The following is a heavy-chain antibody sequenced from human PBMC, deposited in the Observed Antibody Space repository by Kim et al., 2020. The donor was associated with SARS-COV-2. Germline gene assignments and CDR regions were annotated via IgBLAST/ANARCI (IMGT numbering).Heavy chain of an antibody. J-gene: IGHJ6*02. D-gene: IGHD5-12*01. CDR2: ISYDGSNK. CDR1: GFTFSSYG. V-gene: IGHV3-30*18. CDR3: AKDPGASIVATILYYYYGMDV. Sequence: GGSLRLSCAASGFTFSSYGMHWVRQAPGKGLEWVAVISYDGSNKYYADSVKGRFSISRDNSKNTLYLQMNSLRAEDTAVYYCAKDPGASIVATILYYYYGMDVWGQGTTVTVSS.